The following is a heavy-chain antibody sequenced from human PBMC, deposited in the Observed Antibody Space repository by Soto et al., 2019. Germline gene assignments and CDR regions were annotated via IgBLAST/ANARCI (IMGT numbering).Heavy chain of an antibody. V-gene: IGHV4-4*02. CDR1: GGSISSSNW. CDR2: IYHSGST. Sequence: PSETLSLTCAVSGGSISSSNWWSWVRQPPGKGLEWIGEIYHSGSTNYNPSLKGRVTISVDKSKNQFSLKLSSVTAADTAVYYCARDRYDSSGYVIIDAFDIWGQGTMVTVSS. CDR3: ARDRYDSSGYVIIDAFDI. D-gene: IGHD3-22*01. J-gene: IGHJ3*02.